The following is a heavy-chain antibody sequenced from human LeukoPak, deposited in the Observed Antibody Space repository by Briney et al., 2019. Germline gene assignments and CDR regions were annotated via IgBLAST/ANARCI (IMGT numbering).Heavy chain of an antibody. V-gene: IGHV5-51*01. Sequence: PGESLKISCKGSGYSFTSYWIGWVRQMPGKGLEWMGIIYPGDSDTRYSPSFQGQVTISADKSISTAYLQWGSLKASDTAMYYCARQMGEDSSGYYYSTNWFDPWGQGTLVTVSS. CDR3: ARQMGEDSSGYYYSTNWFDP. CDR2: IYPGDSDT. D-gene: IGHD3-22*01. J-gene: IGHJ5*02. CDR1: GYSFTSYW.